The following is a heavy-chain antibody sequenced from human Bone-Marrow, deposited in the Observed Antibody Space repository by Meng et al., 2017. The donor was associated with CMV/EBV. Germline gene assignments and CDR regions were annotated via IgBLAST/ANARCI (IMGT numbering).Heavy chain of an antibody. V-gene: IGHV1-18*01. CDR1: GHIFSSYG. CDR3: VRDSLKVSRSWYWRWFDP. Sequence: ASAKVSCTAYGHIFSSYGISWVRQAPGQGLEWMGWISAYNGNTDYAQKLQGRVTLTTDTSTSTAYMELRSLRSDDTAIYYCVRDSLKVSRSWYWRWFDPWGQGTLVTVSS. J-gene: IGHJ5*02. D-gene: IGHD6-13*01. CDR2: ISAYNGNT.